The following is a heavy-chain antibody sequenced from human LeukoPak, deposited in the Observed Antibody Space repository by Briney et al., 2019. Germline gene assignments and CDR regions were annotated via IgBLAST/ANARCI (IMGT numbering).Heavy chain of an antibody. V-gene: IGHV1-8*01. J-gene: IGHJ6*02. CDR2: MNPNSGNT. CDR1: GYTFGSYD. D-gene: IGHD3-10*01. CDR3: AKGGTMVRGVNPLGDYGMDV. Sequence: VASVKVSCKDSGYTFGSYDINWVRQATGQGLEWMGWMNPNSGNTGYAQKFQGRVTMTRDTSISTAYMELRSLRSEDTAVYYCAKGGTMVRGVNPLGDYGMDVWGQGTTVTVSS.